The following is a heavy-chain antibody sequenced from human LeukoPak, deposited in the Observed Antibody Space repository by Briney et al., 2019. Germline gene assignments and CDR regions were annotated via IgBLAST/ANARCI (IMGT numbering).Heavy chain of an antibody. CDR2: ISSSGSTI. V-gene: IGHV3-48*03. D-gene: IGHD3-16*02. CDR1: GFTFSSYE. CDR3: ARPGVTFGGVIVRYFDY. Sequence: PGGSLRLSCAASGFTFSSYEMNWVRQAPGKGLEWVSYISSSGSTIYYADSVKGRFTISRDNAKNSLYLQMNSLRAEDTAVYYCARPGVTFGGVIVRYFDYWGQGTLVTVSS. J-gene: IGHJ4*02.